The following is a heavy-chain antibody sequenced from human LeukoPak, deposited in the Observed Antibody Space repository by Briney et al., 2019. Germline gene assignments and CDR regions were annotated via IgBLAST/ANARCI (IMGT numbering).Heavy chain of an antibody. CDR1: GFTFSSYA. CDR2: IKYDESEK. CDR3: TRVTTNGYFEY. D-gene: IGHD1-1*01. J-gene: IGHJ4*02. V-gene: IGHV3-7*04. Sequence: GGSLRLSCAASGFTFSSYAMSWVRQAPGKGLEWVASIKYDESEKHYVDSVKGRFTISRDNAKNSLYLQMNSLRGEDTAVYFCTRVTTNGYFEYWGQGSLVTVSS.